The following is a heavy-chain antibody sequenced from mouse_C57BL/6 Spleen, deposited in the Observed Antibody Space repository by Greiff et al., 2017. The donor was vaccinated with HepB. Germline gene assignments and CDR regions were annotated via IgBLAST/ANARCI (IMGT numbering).Heavy chain of an antibody. CDR1: GYAFTNYL. V-gene: IGHV1-54*01. J-gene: IGHJ1*03. CDR2: IKPGSGGT. Sequence: QVQLQQSGAELVRPGTSVKVSCKASGYAFTNYLIEWVKQRPGQGLEWIGVIKPGSGGTNYNEKFKGKTTLTADKSYSTAYMQLSSLTSEDSAVYCCARRALRGYFDVWGTGTTVTVSS. D-gene: IGHD1-1*01. CDR3: ARRALRGYFDV.